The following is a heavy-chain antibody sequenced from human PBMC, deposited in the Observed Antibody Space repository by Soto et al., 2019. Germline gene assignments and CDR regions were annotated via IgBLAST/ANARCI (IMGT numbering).Heavy chain of an antibody. CDR2: ISGYNGNT. CDR3: AREGQLGY. J-gene: IGHJ4*02. CDR1: GYTFSSYG. D-gene: IGHD6-6*01. Sequence: QVQLVQSGAEVKKPGASVKVSCKTSGYTFSSYGFSCVRQAPGQGLECMGWISGYNGNTNYAQRFQGRVTMTTDTSRTTAYMELRSLRSDDTAVYYCAREGQLGYWGQGTLVTVSS. V-gene: IGHV1-18*01.